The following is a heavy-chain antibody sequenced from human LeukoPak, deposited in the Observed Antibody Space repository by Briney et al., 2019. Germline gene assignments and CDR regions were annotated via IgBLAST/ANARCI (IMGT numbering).Heavy chain of an antibody. D-gene: IGHD3-3*01. CDR2: IIGSGGST. Sequence: GGSLRLSCAASGFTFSSYAMSWVRQAPGKGLEWVSAIIGSGGSTYYADSVKGRFTISRENSKNTLYLQMNSLRAEDTAVYYCAKNIPSYYDFWSGYELFDYWGQGTLVTVST. CDR1: GFTFSSYA. V-gene: IGHV3-23*01. CDR3: AKNIPSYYDFWSGYELFDY. J-gene: IGHJ4*02.